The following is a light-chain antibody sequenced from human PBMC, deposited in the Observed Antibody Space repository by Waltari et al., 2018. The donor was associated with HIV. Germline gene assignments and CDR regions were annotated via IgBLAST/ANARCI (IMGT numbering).Light chain of an antibody. J-gene: IGKJ4*01. CDR2: AAS. CDR1: PSIGRS. Sequence: DIQMTQSPSSVSASVGDRVTITCRASPSIGRSLVWYQQTPGKAPKLLIYAASTLQGGVPSRFSGSGSGTSFTLTISSLQPEDFATYYCQQTSSFPLTFGGGTTVEIK. V-gene: IGKV1-12*01. CDR3: QQTSSFPLT.